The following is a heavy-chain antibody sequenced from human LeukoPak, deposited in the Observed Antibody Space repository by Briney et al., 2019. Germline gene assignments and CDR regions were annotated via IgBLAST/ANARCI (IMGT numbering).Heavy chain of an antibody. Sequence: SETLSLTCAVSDYSISTRYYWGWVRQPPGKGLEWIGSIHHSGSTYYNPSLKSRVTISVDTSKNQFPLKLSFVTAADTAVYYCARCELGNEFDYWGQGALVTVSS. D-gene: IGHD1-1*01. V-gene: IGHV4-38-2*01. CDR3: ARCELGNEFDY. J-gene: IGHJ4*02. CDR1: DYSISTRYY. CDR2: IHHSGST.